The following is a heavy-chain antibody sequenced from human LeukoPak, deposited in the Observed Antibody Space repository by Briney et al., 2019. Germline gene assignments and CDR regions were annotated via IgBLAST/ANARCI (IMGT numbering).Heavy chain of an antibody. CDR1: GGSISSGGYY. V-gene: IGHV4-30-2*01. CDR3: ARDQSRYDFWSGSPLAFDI. CDR2: IYHSGST. Sequence: TSETLSLTCTVSGGSISSGGYYWSWIRQPPGKGLEWIGYIYHSGSTYYNPSLKSRVTISVDRSKNQFSLKLSSVTAADTAVYYCARDQSRYDFWSGSPLAFDIWGQGTMVTVSS. D-gene: IGHD3-3*01. J-gene: IGHJ3*02.